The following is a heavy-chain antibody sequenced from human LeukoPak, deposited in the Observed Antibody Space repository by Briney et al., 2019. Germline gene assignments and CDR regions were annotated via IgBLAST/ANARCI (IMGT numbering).Heavy chain of an antibody. Sequence: SETLSLTCTVSGGSISSYYWSWIRQPPGKGLEWIGYIYYSGSTNYNPSLKSRVTTSVDTSKHQFSLKVTSVTAADTAVYYCVRHANSDAFDIWGQRAMVTVSS. J-gene: IGHJ3*02. CDR3: VRHANSDAFDI. CDR1: GGSISSYY. D-gene: IGHD2/OR15-2a*01. CDR2: IYYSGST. V-gene: IGHV4-59*08.